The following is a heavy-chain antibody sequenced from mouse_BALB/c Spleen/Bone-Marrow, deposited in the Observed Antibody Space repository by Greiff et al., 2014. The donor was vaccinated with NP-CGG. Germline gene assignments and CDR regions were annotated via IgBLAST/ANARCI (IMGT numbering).Heavy chain of an antibody. J-gene: IGHJ3*01. D-gene: IGHD1-1*01. CDR2: IDPANGNT. Sequence: VHVKQSGAELVKPGVSVKLSCTASGFNIKDTYMHWVKQRPEQGLEWIGRIDPANGNTKYDPKFQGKATITADTSSNTAYLQLSSLTSEDTAVYYCAPYYYGSSQFAYWGQGTLVTVSA. V-gene: IGHV14-3*02. CDR3: APYYYGSSQFAY. CDR1: GFNIKDTY.